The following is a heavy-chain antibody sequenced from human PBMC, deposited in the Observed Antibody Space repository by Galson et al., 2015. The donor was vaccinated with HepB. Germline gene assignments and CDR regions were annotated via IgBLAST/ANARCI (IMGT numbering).Heavy chain of an antibody. J-gene: IGHJ1*01. Sequence: SLRLSCAASGFTFSSYAMTWVRQAPGKGLEWVSVITDSGDNTYDADSVKGRFTISRDNSRNTLYLQMNSLRAEDTAVYYCADLVRGRNGEYFRHWGQGTLVTASS. V-gene: IGHV3-23*01. CDR1: GFTFSSYA. CDR2: ITDSGDNT. CDR3: ADLVRGRNGEYFRH. D-gene: IGHD3-10*01.